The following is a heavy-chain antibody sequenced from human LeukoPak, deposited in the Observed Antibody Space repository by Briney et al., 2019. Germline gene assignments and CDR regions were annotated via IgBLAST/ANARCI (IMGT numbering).Heavy chain of an antibody. J-gene: IGHJ4*02. CDR2: INHSGST. CDR1: GGSFSGYY. D-gene: IGHD6-19*01. V-gene: IGHV4-34*01. CDR3: ARVVAVAGYFDY. Sequence: SETLSLSCAVYGGSFSGYYWSWIRQPPGKGLEWIGEINHSGSTNYNPSLKSRVTISVDTSKNQFSLKLSSVTAADTAVYYCARVVAVAGYFDYWGQGTLVTVSS.